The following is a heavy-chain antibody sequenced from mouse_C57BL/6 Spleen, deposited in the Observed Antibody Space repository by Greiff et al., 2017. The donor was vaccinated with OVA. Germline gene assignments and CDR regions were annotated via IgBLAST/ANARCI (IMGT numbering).Heavy chain of an antibody. CDR3: ARSGYYGSSYWYFDV. D-gene: IGHD1-1*01. V-gene: IGHV1-72*01. Sequence: VQLQQPGAELVKPGASVKLSCKASGYTFTSYWMHWVKQRPGRGLEWIGRIDPNSGGTKYNEKFKSKATLTVDKPSSTAYMQLSSLTSDDSAVYYCARSGYYGSSYWYFDVWGTGTTVTVSS. J-gene: IGHJ1*03. CDR1: GYTFTSYW. CDR2: IDPNSGGT.